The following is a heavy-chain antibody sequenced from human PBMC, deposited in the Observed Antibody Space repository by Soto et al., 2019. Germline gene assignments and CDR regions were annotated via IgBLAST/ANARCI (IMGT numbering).Heavy chain of an antibody. J-gene: IGHJ4*02. CDR1: GFTFSSYF. Sequence: GGSLILSCAASGFTFSSYFMHWVRQAPGKGLEWVAAISGDGSNTYYADSVKGRFTISRDNSKNTLYLQMNSLRAEDTAVYYCARAVGPFDYWGQGTLVTVSS. D-gene: IGHD1-26*01. CDR3: ARAVGPFDY. CDR2: ISGDGSNT. V-gene: IGHV3-30*03.